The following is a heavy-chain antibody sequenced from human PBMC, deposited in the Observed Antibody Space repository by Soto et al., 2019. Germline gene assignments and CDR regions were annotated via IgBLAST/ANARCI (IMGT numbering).Heavy chain of an antibody. CDR3: ASQATGWYPDY. Sequence: QVELQESGPGLVKPSQTLSLTCTVSGGSISSGGYYWSWVRQHPGKGLEWIGYIYDSGSTYYNPSLKXRLTXSXYTSKNQFSLKLTSVTAADTAVYYCASQATGWYPDYWGQGTLVTVSS. CDR2: IYDSGST. CDR1: GGSISSGGYY. J-gene: IGHJ4*02. D-gene: IGHD6-19*01. V-gene: IGHV4-31*03.